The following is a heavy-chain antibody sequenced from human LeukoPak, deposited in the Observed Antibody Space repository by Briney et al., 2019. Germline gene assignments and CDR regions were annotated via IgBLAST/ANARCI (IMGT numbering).Heavy chain of an antibody. V-gene: IGHV4-61*02. CDR2: IYTSGST. CDR3: ARDVTHPPHNWFDP. J-gene: IGHJ5*02. CDR1: GGSISSGSYY. Sequence: MPSETLSLTCTVSGGSISSGSYYWSWIRQPAGKGLEWIGRIYTSGSTNYNPSLKSRVTISVDTSKNQFSLKMRSVTAADTAVYYCARDVTHPPHNWFDPWGQGTLVTVSS.